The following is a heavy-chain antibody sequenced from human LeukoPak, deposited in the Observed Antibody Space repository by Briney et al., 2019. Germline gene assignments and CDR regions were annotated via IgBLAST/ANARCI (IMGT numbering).Heavy chain of an antibody. CDR3: ARDGYSSGWFDY. CDR1: GGTFSSYA. V-gene: IGHV1-69*05. Sequence: SVKVSCKASGGTFSSYAISWVRQAPGQGLEWMGRIIPIFGTANYAQKFQGRVTITTDESTSTAYMELSSLRSEDTAVYYCARDGYSSGWFDYWGQGTLVAVSS. J-gene: IGHJ5*01. CDR2: IIPIFGTA. D-gene: IGHD6-19*01.